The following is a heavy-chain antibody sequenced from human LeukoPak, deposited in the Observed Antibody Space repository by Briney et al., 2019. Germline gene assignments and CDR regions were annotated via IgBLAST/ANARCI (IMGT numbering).Heavy chain of an antibody. Sequence: SEILSLTCAVYGGSFSGYYWSWIRQPPGKGLEWIGYIYYSGSTNYNPSLKSRVTMSVDTSKNQSSLKLSSVTALDTAVYYCARIGASSSAVAVLSFDIWGQGTMVTVSS. D-gene: IGHD6-6*01. CDR1: GGSFSGYY. V-gene: IGHV4-34*10. CDR3: ARIGASSSAVAVLSFDI. J-gene: IGHJ3*02. CDR2: IYYSGST.